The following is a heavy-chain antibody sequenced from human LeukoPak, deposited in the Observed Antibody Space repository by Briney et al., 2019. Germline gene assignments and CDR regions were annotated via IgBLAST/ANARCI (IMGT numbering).Heavy chain of an antibody. J-gene: IGHJ5*02. Sequence: PSQTLSLPCAVSGGSISSGGYSWSWIRQPPGKGLEWIGYIYHSGSTYYNPSLKSRVTISVDRSKNQFSLKLSSVTAADTAVYYCARYTDYGGWFDPWGQGTLVTVSS. CDR1: GGSISSGGYS. D-gene: IGHD4-17*01. V-gene: IGHV4-30-2*01. CDR3: ARYTDYGGWFDP. CDR2: IYHSGST.